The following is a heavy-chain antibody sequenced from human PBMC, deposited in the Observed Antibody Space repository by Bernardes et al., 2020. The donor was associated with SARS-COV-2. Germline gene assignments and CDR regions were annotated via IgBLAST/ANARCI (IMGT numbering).Heavy chain of an antibody. Sequence: SLRLSCAASGFTFSTYGIHWVRQAPGKGPEWVAVVSYDGSDKYYADSVRGRFTISRDNSKNTLYLQMNSLRAEDTAMYYCAKDYCTRTSCYNFDYWGQGTLVTVSS. V-gene: IGHV3-30*18. CDR3: AKDYCTRTSCYNFDY. CDR2: VSYDGSDK. D-gene: IGHD2-2*02. CDR1: GFTFSTYG. J-gene: IGHJ4*02.